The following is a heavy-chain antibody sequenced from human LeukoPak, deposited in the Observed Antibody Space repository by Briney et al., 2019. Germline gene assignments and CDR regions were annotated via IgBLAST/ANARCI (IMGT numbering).Heavy chain of an antibody. D-gene: IGHD3-16*01. V-gene: IGHV1-24*01. J-gene: IGHJ4*02. CDR2: FDPEDGET. Sequence: ASVKVSCKVSGYTLTELSMHWVRQAPGKGLEWMGGFDPEDGETIYAQKFQGRVTMTEDTSTDTAYMELSSLRSEDTAVYYCATVSSMITFGGVITCYFDYWGQGTLVTVSS. CDR1: GYTLTELS. CDR3: ATVSSMITFGGVITCYFDY.